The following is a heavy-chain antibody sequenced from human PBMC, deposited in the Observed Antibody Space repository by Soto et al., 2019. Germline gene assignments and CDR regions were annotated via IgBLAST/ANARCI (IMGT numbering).Heavy chain of an antibody. CDR2: IFSDGSKK. Sequence: QVQLAESGGGVVQPGRSVRLSCAASGFMFSLYDMHWVRQAPGKGLEWVSVIFSDGSKKYYADSVKDRFTISRDNSKNTLYLQMDSLTPEDTAVYYCRRDDLDVKGGARVVGTGPVGDLWGRGTLVTVSS. CDR1: GFMFSLYD. J-gene: IGHJ5*02. V-gene: IGHV3-30*03. CDR3: RRDDLDVKGGARVVGTGPVGDL. D-gene: IGHD2-21*02.